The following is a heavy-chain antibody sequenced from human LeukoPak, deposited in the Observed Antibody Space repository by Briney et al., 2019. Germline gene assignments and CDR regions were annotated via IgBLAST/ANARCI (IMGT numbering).Heavy chain of an antibody. CDR2: IKSKTDGGTT. CDR3: RTLVGPTFP. Sequence: GLEWVGRIKSKTDGGTTDYAAPVKGRFTISRDDSKNTLYLQMNSLKTEDTAVYYCRTLVGPTFPWGQGTLVTVSS. V-gene: IGHV3-15*01. D-gene: IGHD1-26*01. J-gene: IGHJ5*02.